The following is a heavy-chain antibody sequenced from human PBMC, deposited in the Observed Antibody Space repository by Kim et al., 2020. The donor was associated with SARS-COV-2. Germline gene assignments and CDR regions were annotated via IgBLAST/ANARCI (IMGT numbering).Heavy chain of an antibody. CDR1: GFTVNTCA. V-gene: IGHV3-23*01. CDR2: IGGGGGTR. CDR3: VKEIWGYDRPFEA. D-gene: IGHD5-12*01. J-gene: IGHJ5*02. Sequence: GGSRRLSCAASGFTVNTCAMAWVRQTPGKGLEWVASIGGGGGTRSYADSAKGRFTISRDNSKDMLYLQLSSRRVEDTAVYQCVKEIWGYDRPFEAWGQGTLVTVSS.